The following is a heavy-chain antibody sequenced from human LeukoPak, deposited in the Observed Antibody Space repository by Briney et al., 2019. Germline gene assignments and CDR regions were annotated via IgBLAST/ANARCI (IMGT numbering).Heavy chain of an antibody. CDR3: ARVSSYYDSSGYYGDYFDY. V-gene: IGHV3-30*04. CDR1: GFTFSSYA. CDR2: ISYDGSNK. Sequence: GGSLRLSCAAFGFTFSSYAMHWVRQAPGKGLEWVAVISYDGSNKYYADSVKGRFTISRDNSKNTLYLQMNSLRAEDTAVYYCARVSSYYDSSGYYGDYFDYWGQGTLVTVSS. J-gene: IGHJ4*02. D-gene: IGHD3-22*01.